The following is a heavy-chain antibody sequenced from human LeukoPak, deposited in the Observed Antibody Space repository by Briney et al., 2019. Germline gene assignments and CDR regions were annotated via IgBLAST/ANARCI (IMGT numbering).Heavy chain of an antibody. CDR2: IYYSGST. CDR3: ARGGSYYGYFDY. D-gene: IGHD1-26*01. V-gene: IGHV4-59*01. Sequence: PSETLSLTCTASGGSISTYYWSWLRQPPGKGLEWIAYIYYSGSTNYNPSLKSRVTISVDTSKNLFSLQLSSGTAADTAVYYCARGGSYYGYFDYWGHGALVTVSS. J-gene: IGHJ4*01. CDR1: GGSISTYY.